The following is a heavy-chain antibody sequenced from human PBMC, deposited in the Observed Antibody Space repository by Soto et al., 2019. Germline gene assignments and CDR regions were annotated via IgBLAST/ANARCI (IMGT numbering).Heavy chain of an antibody. CDR3: VPALRVGDAFDI. J-gene: IGHJ3*02. Sequence: ASVKVSXKASGYTFTTYYLHWVRQAPGQGLEWMGIINPSVGSATYTQKFQDRITMTRDTSTSSVYMELSSLRSEDTAVYYCVPALRVGDAFDIWG. CDR2: INPSVGSA. V-gene: IGHV1-46*01. D-gene: IGHD2-2*01. CDR1: GYTFTTYY.